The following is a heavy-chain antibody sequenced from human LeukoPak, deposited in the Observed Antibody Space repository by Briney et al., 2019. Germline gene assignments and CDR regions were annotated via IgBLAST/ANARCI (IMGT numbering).Heavy chain of an antibody. Sequence: GGSLRLSCTASGFTFTTYSMDWVRQAPGKGLEWVSSIDNSGTYIYYADSVKGRFTISRDNSKNSLYLQMNSLRAEDTAVYYCASANPILLDYYYYYYMDVWGKGTTVTVSS. CDR3: ASANPILLDYYYYYYMDV. CDR1: GFTFTTYS. CDR2: IDNSGTYI. V-gene: IGHV3-21*01. D-gene: IGHD3-3*01. J-gene: IGHJ6*03.